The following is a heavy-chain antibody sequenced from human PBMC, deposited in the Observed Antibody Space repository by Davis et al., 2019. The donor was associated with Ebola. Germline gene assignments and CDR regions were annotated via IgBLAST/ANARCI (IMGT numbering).Heavy chain of an antibody. CDR1: GFTFSSYR. CDR2: ITYDGSNI. D-gene: IGHD3-22*01. Sequence: GESLKISCAASGFTFSSYRMSWVRQAPGKGLEWVAFITYDGSNIYYADSVKGRFTISRDNSKNTLYLQMNSLRAEDTAVYYCAKGVGGCYHNWGQGTLVTVSS. V-gene: IGHV3-30*02. J-gene: IGHJ4*02. CDR3: AKGVGGCYHN.